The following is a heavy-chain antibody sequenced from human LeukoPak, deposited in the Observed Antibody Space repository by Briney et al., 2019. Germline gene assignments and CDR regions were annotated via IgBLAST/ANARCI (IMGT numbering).Heavy chain of an antibody. Sequence: GASVKVSCKASGYTFTGYYIHWVRQAPGQGLEWMGGINPNTGGTKYAQEFQGRVAMTRDTSISKAYMELSRLRSDDTDVYYCARHRAPRVTSTMDVWGKGTTVTVSS. V-gene: IGHV1-2*02. J-gene: IGHJ6*04. CDR3: ARHRAPRVTSTMDV. D-gene: IGHD4-11*01. CDR2: INPNTGGT. CDR1: GYTFTGYY.